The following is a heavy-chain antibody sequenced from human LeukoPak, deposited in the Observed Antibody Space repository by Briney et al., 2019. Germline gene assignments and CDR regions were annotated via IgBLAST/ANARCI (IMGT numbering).Heavy chain of an antibody. CDR3: TRDTIGSLDY. Sequence: PGGSLRLSCAASGFTFANSWMAWVRQAPGKGLEWVANIKQDGSTKHYADSLKGRFTISGDNPKNSLFLQMNNLRADDTAIYYCTRDTIGSLDYWGQGILVTVAS. CDR2: IKQDGSTK. J-gene: IGHJ4*02. CDR1: GFTFANSW. D-gene: IGHD1-26*01. V-gene: IGHV3-7*01.